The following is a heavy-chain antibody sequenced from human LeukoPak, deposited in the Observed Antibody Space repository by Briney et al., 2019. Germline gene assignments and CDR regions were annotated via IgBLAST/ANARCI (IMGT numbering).Heavy chain of an antibody. CDR2: IYYSGST. V-gene: IGHV4-39*01. CDR3: ARRSYYYDSSGYYLEYFQH. D-gene: IGHD3-22*01. Sequence: SETLSLTCTVSGGSISSSSYYWGWIRQPPGKGLEWIGSIYYSGSTYYNPSLKSRVTISVDTSKNQFSLKLSSVTAADTAVYYCARRSYYYDSSGYYLEYFQHWGQGTLVTVSS. J-gene: IGHJ1*01. CDR1: GGSISSSSYY.